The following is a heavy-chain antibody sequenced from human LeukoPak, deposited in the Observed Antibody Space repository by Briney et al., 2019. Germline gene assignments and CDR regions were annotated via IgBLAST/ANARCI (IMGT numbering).Heavy chain of an antibody. CDR3: ARAKYYYDSSGYYYLLFDY. Sequence: PSETLSLTCTVSGGSISSGSYYWSWVRQPAGKGLEWIGRIYTSGSTNYNPSLKSRVTISVDTSKNQFSLKLSSVTAADTAVYYCARAKYYYDSSGYYYLLFDYWGQGTLVTVSS. D-gene: IGHD3-22*01. J-gene: IGHJ4*02. CDR2: IYTSGST. CDR1: GGSISSGSYY. V-gene: IGHV4-61*02.